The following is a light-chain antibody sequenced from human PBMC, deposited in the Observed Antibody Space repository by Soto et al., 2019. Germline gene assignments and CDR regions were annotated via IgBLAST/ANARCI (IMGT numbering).Light chain of an antibody. V-gene: IGKV4-1*01. CDR2: WAS. Sequence: DIVMTQSPDSLAVSLGERATINCKSSQSVLYSSNNKNYLAWYQQKPGQPPNLLIYWASTREPGVPDRFSGSGSGTDFTLTISGLQAEDVAVYYCQQYYSTPQTFGQGTKVEI. CDR3: QQYYSTPQT. J-gene: IGKJ1*01. CDR1: QSVLYSSNNKNY.